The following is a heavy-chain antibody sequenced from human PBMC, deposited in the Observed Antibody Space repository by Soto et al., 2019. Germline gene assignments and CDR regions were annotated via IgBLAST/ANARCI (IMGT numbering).Heavy chain of an antibody. J-gene: IGHJ4*02. CDR2: IIPIFGTA. CDR3: AWGAEGIFGSGLLATQFDY. V-gene: IGHV1-69*06. D-gene: IGHD3-3*01. CDR1: GGNFSSYA. Sequence: QVQLVQSGAEVKKPGSSVKVSCKASGGNFSSYAISWVRQAPGQGLEWMGGIIPIFGTANYAQKFQGRVTITADKSTSTAYMGLSSLRSEDTAVYYCAWGAEGIFGSGLLATQFDYWGQGTLVSVSS.